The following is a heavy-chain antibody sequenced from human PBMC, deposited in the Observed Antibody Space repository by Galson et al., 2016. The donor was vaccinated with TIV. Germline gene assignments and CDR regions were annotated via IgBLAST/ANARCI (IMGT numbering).Heavy chain of an antibody. Sequence: SVKVSCKASGDIFSSYAITWVRQAPGQGLEWMGGVIPILGTSNYAQKFQGRVTIAADDSTGTAYMELSGLRSEDTAVYYCVKDSLLYYDSSGHYSHWGQGTLVTVSS. CDR2: VIPILGTS. J-gene: IGHJ4*02. CDR3: VKDSLLYYDSSGHYSH. CDR1: GDIFSSYA. D-gene: IGHD3-22*01. V-gene: IGHV1-69*13.